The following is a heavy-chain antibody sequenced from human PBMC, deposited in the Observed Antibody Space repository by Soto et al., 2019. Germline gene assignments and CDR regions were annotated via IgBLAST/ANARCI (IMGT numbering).Heavy chain of an antibody. CDR3: ARDFSIVVVAPGY. J-gene: IGHJ4*02. D-gene: IGHD2-2*01. V-gene: IGHV1-3*01. CDR1: GYTFTSYA. CDR2: INAGNSDT. Sequence: ASVKVSCKASGYTFTSYAMHWVRQAPGQRLEWMGWINAGNSDTKYSQKFQGRVTITSDTSASTAYMELRSLRSEDTAVYYCARDFSIVVVAPGYWGQGSLVTVSS.